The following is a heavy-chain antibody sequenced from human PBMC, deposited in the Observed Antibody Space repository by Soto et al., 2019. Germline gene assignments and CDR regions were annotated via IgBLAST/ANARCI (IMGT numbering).Heavy chain of an antibody. D-gene: IGHD6-19*01. CDR1: GFPFSSYE. Sequence: GRSLRLSYAASGFPFSSYEINWVLQAPGKGLEWVSYISSSGSTIYYADSVKGRFTISRDNAKNSLYLQMNSLRAEDTAVYYCARGPAVAGTDYWGQGTLVTVSS. V-gene: IGHV3-48*03. CDR2: ISSSGSTI. CDR3: ARGPAVAGTDY. J-gene: IGHJ4*02.